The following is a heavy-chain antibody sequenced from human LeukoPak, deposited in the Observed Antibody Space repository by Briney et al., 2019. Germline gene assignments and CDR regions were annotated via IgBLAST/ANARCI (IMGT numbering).Heavy chain of an antibody. CDR1: SGSISSTSYY. CDR2: IYYSGIA. Sequence: SETLSLTCTVSSGSISSTSYYWGWIRQPPGKGLEWIGSIYYSGIAYYNPSLKSRLTISVDTSKNQFSLKLNSVTVPDTAVYYCARHGPAWDWFDPWGQGSLVTVSS. J-gene: IGHJ5*02. V-gene: IGHV4-39*01. CDR3: ARHGPAWDWFDP.